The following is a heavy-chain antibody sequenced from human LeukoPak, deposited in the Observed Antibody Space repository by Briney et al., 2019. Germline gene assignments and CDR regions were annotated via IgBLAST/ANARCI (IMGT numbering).Heavy chain of an antibody. CDR1: GFTFSSYS. D-gene: IGHD4-17*01. V-gene: IGHV3-21*01. CDR2: ISSSSSYI. Sequence: GGSLRLSCAASGFTFSSYSMNWVRQAPGKGLEWVSSISSSSSYIYYADSMKGRFTISRDNAKNSLYLQMNSLRAEDTAVYYCAKELTYGDYYYYYMDVWGKGTTVTISS. CDR3: AKELTYGDYYYYYMDV. J-gene: IGHJ6*03.